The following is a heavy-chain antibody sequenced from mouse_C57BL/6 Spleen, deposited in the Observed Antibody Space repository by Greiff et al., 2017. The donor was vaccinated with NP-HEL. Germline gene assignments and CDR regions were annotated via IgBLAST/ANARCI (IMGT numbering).Heavy chain of an antibody. J-gene: IGHJ3*01. CDR3: VRPYDYFTGTQFAY. CDR2: IRSKSNNYAT. Sequence: EVKLMESGGGLVQPKGSLKLSCAASGFSFNTYAMNWVRQAPGKGLEWVARIRSKSNNYATYYADSVKDRFTISRDDSESMLYLQMNNLKTEDTAMYYCVRPYDYFTGTQFAYWGQGTLVTVSA. D-gene: IGHD2-4*01. CDR1: GFSFNTYA. V-gene: IGHV10-1*01.